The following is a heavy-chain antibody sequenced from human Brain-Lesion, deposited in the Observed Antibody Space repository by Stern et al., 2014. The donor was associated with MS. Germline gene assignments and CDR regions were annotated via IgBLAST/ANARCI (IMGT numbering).Heavy chain of an antibody. J-gene: IGHJ4*02. CDR1: GYLFDDYW. V-gene: IGHV5-51*03. CDR3: ARSPATPSGYDRFDY. D-gene: IGHD5-12*01. CDR2: IFPRDSNT. Sequence: EVQLVESGAEVKKPGESLKISCEASGYLFDDYWIGWVRQMSGRGLELVAIIFPRDSNTRYSPSVQGQVTISADKSIRTAYLQWSSLKPSDPPLYYWARSPATPSGYDRFDYWGQGALVTVSS.